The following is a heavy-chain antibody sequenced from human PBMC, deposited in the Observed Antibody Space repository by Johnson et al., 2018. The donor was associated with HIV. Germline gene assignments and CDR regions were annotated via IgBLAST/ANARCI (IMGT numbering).Heavy chain of an antibody. Sequence: QVQLVESGGRVVQPGRSLRLSCAASGFTFSSYAMHWVRQAPGKGLEWVAVISYDGSNKYYADSVKGRFTISRDNSKNTLYLQMKSLRVDDTALYYCAKGWRQRWPTGDGAFDIWGQGTMVTVSS. CDR3: AKGWRQRWPTGDGAFDI. D-gene: IGHD3-16*01. V-gene: IGHV3-30-3*01. J-gene: IGHJ3*02. CDR1: GFTFSSYA. CDR2: ISYDGSNK.